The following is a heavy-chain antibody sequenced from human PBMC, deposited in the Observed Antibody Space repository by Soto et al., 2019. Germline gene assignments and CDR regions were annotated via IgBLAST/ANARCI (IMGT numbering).Heavy chain of an antibody. J-gene: IGHJ5*02. CDR3: ATHPYYFDSSAFYT. CDR2: IYPRDSDT. Sequence: VQLVQSGAEVKKPAESLKISCKASGDSFTNYWIGWVRQMPGKGLEWMGVIYPRDSDTKYSPSFQGQVTISADKSTSTAYLQWSSLKASDTAIYFCATHPYYFDSSAFYTWGQGTLVTVSS. D-gene: IGHD3-22*01. V-gene: IGHV5-51*01. CDR1: GDSFTNYW.